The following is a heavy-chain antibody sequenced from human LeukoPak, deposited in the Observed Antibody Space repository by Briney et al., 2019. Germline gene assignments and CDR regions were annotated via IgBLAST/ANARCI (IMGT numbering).Heavy chain of an antibody. CDR2: MNPNSGNT. D-gene: IGHD3-9*01. CDR3: ARAPYYDILTGYLGQTDY. V-gene: IGHV1-8*01. Sequence: ASVKVSCKASGYTFTSYDINWVRQATGQGLEWMGWMNPNSGNTGYAQKFQGRVTMTRNTSISTAYMELSSLRAEDTAVYYCARAPYYDILTGYLGQTDYWGQGTLVTVSS. CDR1: GYTFTSYD. J-gene: IGHJ4*02.